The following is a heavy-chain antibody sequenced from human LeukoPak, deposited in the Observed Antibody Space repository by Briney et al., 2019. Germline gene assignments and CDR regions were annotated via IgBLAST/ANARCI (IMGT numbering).Heavy chain of an antibody. CDR3: VRDESRDV. CDR1: GGSINKDY. J-gene: IGHJ6*04. CDR2: ISISGST. V-gene: IGHV4-4*07. Sequence: SETLSLTCTVSGGSINKDYWSWIRQPAGKGLEWIGRISISGSTHYNPSLKSRVTMSIDTSKNQFSLKLSSVTAADTAVYYCVRDESRDVWGKGTTVTVSS.